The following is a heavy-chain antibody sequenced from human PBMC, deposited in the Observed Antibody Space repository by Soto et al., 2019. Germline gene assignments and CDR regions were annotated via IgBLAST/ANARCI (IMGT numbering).Heavy chain of an antibody. J-gene: IGHJ4*02. CDR3: ARGGAMGVDY. CDR1: GFTFSTYA. V-gene: IGHV3-30-3*01. Sequence: QVQLVESGGGVVQPGRSLRLSCAASGFTFSTYAMDWVRQAPGKGLEWVAVMSYDGGNEYYADSVKGRFTVSRDKSKNTVYLHVNTLRDEDTAVYYCARGGAMGVDYWGQGTLVTVSS. CDR2: MSYDGGNE. D-gene: IGHD1-26*01.